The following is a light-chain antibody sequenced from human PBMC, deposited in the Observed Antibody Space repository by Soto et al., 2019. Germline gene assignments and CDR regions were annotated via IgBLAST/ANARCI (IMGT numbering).Light chain of an antibody. CDR3: SLYTSENAYV. CDR2: EVS. V-gene: IGLV2-18*01. CDR1: STDFVGYNR. J-gene: IGLJ1*01. Sequence: QSVLTQPPSVSGSPGQSVTISCTGTSTDFVGYNRVSWYQQPPGTAPKLMIYEVSKRPSVVPDRFSGSKSGNTASLTISGLQAADEADYYCSLYTSENAYVFGTGTKVTVL.